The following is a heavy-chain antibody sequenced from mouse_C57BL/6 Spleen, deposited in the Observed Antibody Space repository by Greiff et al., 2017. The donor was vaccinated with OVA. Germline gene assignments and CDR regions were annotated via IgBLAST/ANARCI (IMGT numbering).Heavy chain of an antibody. V-gene: IGHV1-82*01. CDR3: ARGKLGERAMDD. Sequence: VQLQQSGPELVKPGASVKISCKASGYAFSSSWMNWVKQRPGKGLEWIGRIYPGDGDTNYNGKFKGKATLTADKSSSTTYMQLSSLTSEDSAVYLCARGKLGERAMDDWGQGTSVTVAS. J-gene: IGHJ4*01. CDR1: GYAFSSSW. CDR2: IYPGDGDT. D-gene: IGHD1-3*01.